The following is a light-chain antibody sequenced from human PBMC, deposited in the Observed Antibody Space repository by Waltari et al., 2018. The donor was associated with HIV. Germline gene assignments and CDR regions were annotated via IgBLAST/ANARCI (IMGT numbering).Light chain of an antibody. V-gene: IGLV6-57*03. J-gene: IGLJ1*01. Sequence: NFVLTQPHPVSESPGTTVTISFSPSSSNIATTHLTWSQQRPGSAPTPVIYEDTQRPAGVPDRFSGSIDTSSNSASLTIYELKTEDEADYYCQSYDQTIPCVFGTGTRLTVL. CDR2: EDT. CDR3: QSYDQTIPCV. CDR1: SSNIATTH.